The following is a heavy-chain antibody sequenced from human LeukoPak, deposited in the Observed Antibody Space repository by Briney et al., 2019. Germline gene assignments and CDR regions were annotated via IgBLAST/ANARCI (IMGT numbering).Heavy chain of an antibody. CDR2: INPSGGST. J-gene: IGHJ5*02. V-gene: IGHV1-46*01. Sequence: ASVKVSCKASGYTFTSYYMHWVRQAPGQGLEWMGIINPSGGSTSYAQKFQGRVTMTRDMSTSTVYMELSSLRSEDTAVYYCARDRLSSGIAASNWFDPWGQGTLVTVSS. CDR3: ARDRLSSGIAASNWFDP. D-gene: IGHD6-13*01. CDR1: GYTFTSYY.